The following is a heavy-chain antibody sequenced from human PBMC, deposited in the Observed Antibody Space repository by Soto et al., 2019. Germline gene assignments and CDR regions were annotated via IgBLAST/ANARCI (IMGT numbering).Heavy chain of an antibody. J-gene: IGHJ5*02. CDR3: ARGSSSWPRGGWFDP. Sequence: QVHLQESGPGLVKPSQTLSLTCTVSNGSISSDAFYWAWIRQPPGRGLEWIGYIYYSGSTYYNPSLRRRVTISLDASMKQFSLKLNSVTAADTAVYYCARGSSSWPRGGWFDPWGQGALVTVSS. V-gene: IGHV4-30-4*01. D-gene: IGHD6-13*01. CDR1: NGSISSDAFY. CDR2: IYYSGST.